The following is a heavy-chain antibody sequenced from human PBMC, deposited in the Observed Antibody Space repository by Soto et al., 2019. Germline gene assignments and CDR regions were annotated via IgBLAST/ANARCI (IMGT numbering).Heavy chain of an antibody. V-gene: IGHV1-18*01. CDR3: ARDLVRHIVVVTEVGYYYYYGMDV. CDR1: GYTFTSYG. J-gene: IGHJ6*02. D-gene: IGHD2-21*02. CDR2: ISAYNGNT. Sequence: ASVKVSCKASGYTFTSYGISWVRQAPGQGLEWMGWISAYNGNTNYAQKLQGRVTMTTDTSTSTAYMELRSLRSDDTAMYYCARDLVRHIVVVTEVGYYYYYGMDVWGQGTTVTVSS.